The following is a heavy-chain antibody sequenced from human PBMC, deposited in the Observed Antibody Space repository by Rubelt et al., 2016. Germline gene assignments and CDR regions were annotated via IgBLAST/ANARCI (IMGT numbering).Heavy chain of an antibody. Sequence: QLQLQESGPGLVKPSETLSLTCTVSGGSISSSSYYWGWIRQPPGKGLEWIGSIYYSGSTYYNPSLKSRGTISVDTSKNQFSLKLSSVTAADTAVYYCARVGDFDWPRYYFDYWGQGTLVTVSS. V-gene: IGHV4-39*07. CDR1: GGSISSSSYY. J-gene: IGHJ4*02. CDR2: IYYSGST. CDR3: ARVGDFDWPRYYFDY. D-gene: IGHD3-9*01.